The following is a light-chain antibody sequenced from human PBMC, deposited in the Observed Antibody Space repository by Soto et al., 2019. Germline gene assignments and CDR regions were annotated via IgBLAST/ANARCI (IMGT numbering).Light chain of an antibody. CDR2: GNT. CDR3: QSYDISLSVSVV. Sequence: QSVLTQPPSVSGAPGQRVTISCTGSSSNIGAGYDVQWYQQLPGAAPSLLIFGNTNRPSGVPDRFSGSRSGTSASLAISGLQAEDEADYYCQSYDISLSVSVVFGGGTKLTVL. V-gene: IGLV1-40*01. J-gene: IGLJ2*01. CDR1: SSNIGAGYD.